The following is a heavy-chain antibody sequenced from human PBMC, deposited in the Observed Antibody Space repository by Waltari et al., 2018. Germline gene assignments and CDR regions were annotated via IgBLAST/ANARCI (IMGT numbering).Heavy chain of an antibody. CDR2: IYRGGST. Sequence: EVQLVHSGGGLVPPGGSVRPTCAASGLTASNNYLTWVRQGAGKGLEWDSTIYRGGSTYYADSVKGRFTISRDNSKNTVYLQMNSLETEDTAVYYCARATATGATPDYWGQGTLVTVSS. J-gene: IGHJ4*02. CDR1: GLTASNNY. CDR3: ARATATGATPDY. V-gene: IGHV3-66*02. D-gene: IGHD1-26*01.